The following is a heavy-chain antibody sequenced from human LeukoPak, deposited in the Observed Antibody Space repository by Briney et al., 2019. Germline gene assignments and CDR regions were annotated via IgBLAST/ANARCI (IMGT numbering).Heavy chain of an antibody. CDR1: GGTFSSYA. CDR3: ARAHCGGDCYLFDY. J-gene: IGHJ4*02. D-gene: IGHD2-21*02. Sequence: SVKVSCKASGGTFSSYAISWVRQAPGQGLEWMGRIIPILGITNYAQKFQGRVTITADKSTSTAYMELSSLRSEDTAVYYCARAHCGGDCYLFDYWGQGTLVTVSS. V-gene: IGHV1-69*04. CDR2: IIPILGIT.